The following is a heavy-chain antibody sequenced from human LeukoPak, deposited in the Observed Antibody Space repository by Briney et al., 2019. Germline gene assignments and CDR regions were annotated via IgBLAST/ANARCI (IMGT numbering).Heavy chain of an antibody. CDR1: GFTFSSYG. D-gene: IGHD2-2*01. CDR3: ARVRPAAIFDGMDV. CDR2: ISYDGSNK. Sequence: PGRSLRLSCAASGFTFSSYGMHWVRQAPGKGLEWVAVISYDGSNKYYADSVKGRFTISRDNSKNTLYLQMNSLRAEDTAVYYCARVRPAAIFDGMDVWGKGTTVTVSS. J-gene: IGHJ6*04. V-gene: IGHV3-30*03.